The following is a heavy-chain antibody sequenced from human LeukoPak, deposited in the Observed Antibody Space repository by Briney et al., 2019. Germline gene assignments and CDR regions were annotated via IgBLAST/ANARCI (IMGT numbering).Heavy chain of an antibody. D-gene: IGHD5-18*01. CDR2: ISHSGST. CDR3: ARSDSKHYYYAMDV. CDR1: GGSFSGYY. V-gene: IGHV4-34*01. Sequence: SETLPLTRAVYGGSFSGYYWSWIRQPPGQGLEWIGEISHSGSTNYNPSLKSRVNISVDPSKNQFSLRLTSVTAADTAVYYCARSDSKHYYYAMDVSGQGTTVTVS. J-gene: IGHJ6*02.